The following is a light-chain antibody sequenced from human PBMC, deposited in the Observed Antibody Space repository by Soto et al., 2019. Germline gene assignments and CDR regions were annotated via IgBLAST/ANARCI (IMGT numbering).Light chain of an antibody. Sequence: QSVLTQPASVSGSPGQSITISCTGTSSDVGSYNLVSWYQQHPGKAPKLMIYEVSKRPSGVSNRFSGSKSGNTASLTISGLQAEDEGDYSCGAWDISLNVYVFGGGTKVTVL. CDR2: EVS. J-gene: IGLJ1*01. CDR1: SSDVGSYNL. V-gene: IGLV2-23*02. CDR3: GAWDISLNVYV.